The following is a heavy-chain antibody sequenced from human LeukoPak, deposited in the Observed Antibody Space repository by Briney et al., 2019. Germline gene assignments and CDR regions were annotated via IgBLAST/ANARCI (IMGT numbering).Heavy chain of an antibody. J-gene: IGHJ5*02. CDR2: ISGSGSAI. CDR3: ARGTEMATMGSWFDP. CDR1: GFTFSSYE. V-gene: IGHV3-48*03. Sequence: GRSLRLSCAASGFTFSSYEMNWVRQAPGKGLEWVSYISGSGSAIYYADSVKGRFTISRDNAKNSLYLQMNSLRAEDTAVYYCARGTEMATMGSWFDPWGQGTLVTVSS. D-gene: IGHD5-24*01.